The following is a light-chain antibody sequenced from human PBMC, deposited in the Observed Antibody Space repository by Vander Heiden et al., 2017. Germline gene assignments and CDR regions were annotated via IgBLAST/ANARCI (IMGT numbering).Light chain of an antibody. J-gene: IGLJ2*01. V-gene: IGLV3-21*02. CDR2: DDS. CDR3: QVWDSSSDHVV. Sequence: SYVLTQPPSVSVAPGQTARITCGGNNIGSKSVHWSQQKPGQAPVLVVFDDSDRPSGIPERFSGSNSGNTATLTISRVEVGDEADYYCQVWDSSSDHVVFGGGTKLTVL. CDR1: NIGSKS.